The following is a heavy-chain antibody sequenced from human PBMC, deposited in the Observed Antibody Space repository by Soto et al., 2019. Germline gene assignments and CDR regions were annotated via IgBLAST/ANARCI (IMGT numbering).Heavy chain of an antibody. CDR3: ARVGVVVVASGAFDI. D-gene: IGHD2-15*01. J-gene: IGHJ3*02. Sequence: ASVKVSCKASGYTFTSYGISWVRQAPGQGLEWMGWISAYDGNTNYAQKLQGRVTMTTDTSTSTAYMELRSLRSDDTAVYYCARVGVVVVASGAFDIWGQGTMVTVSS. V-gene: IGHV1-18*04. CDR2: ISAYDGNT. CDR1: GYTFTSYG.